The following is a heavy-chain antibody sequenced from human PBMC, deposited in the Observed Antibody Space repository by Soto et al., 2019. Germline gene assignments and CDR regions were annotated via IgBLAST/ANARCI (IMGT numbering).Heavy chain of an antibody. D-gene: IGHD3-10*01. J-gene: IGHJ6*02. V-gene: IGHV3-23*01. CDR2: ISGSGGST. CDR1: GFTFSSYA. Sequence: SLRLSCAASGFTFSSYAMSWVRQAPGKGLEWVSAISGSGGSTYYADSVKGRFTISRDNSKNTLYLQMNSLRAEDTAVYYCAKDINYYGSGGMDVWGQGTTVTVSS. CDR3: AKDINYYGSGGMDV.